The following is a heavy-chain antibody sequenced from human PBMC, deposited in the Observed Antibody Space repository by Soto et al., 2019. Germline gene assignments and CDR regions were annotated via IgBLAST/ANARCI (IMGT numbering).Heavy chain of an antibody. D-gene: IGHD2-21*02. Sequence: QVQLQESGPGLVKPSGTLSLTCAVSGDSISSDKWWSWVRQPPGKGLEWIGEIHPSGRTNYNPSLKSRVTILVEKSKNQVSLELSSMTAADTAVYYCAGGGDWQFDYWGQGTLVTVSS. CDR3: AGGGDWQFDY. CDR1: GDSISSDKW. V-gene: IGHV4-4*02. CDR2: IHPSGRT. J-gene: IGHJ4*02.